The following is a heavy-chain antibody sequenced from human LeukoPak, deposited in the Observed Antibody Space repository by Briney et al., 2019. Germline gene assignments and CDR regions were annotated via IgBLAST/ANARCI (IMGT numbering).Heavy chain of an antibody. Sequence: GGSLRLSCAASGFTFSSYEMHRVRQAPGKGLEWVSYISTSGTTIYCADSVKGRFTISRDNAKNSLHLQMNSLRAEDTAVYYCARAGGSGSYYDFDYWGQGSLVTVSS. J-gene: IGHJ4*02. CDR1: GFTFSSYE. D-gene: IGHD3-10*01. CDR3: ARAGGSGSYYDFDY. CDR2: ISTSGTTI. V-gene: IGHV3-48*03.